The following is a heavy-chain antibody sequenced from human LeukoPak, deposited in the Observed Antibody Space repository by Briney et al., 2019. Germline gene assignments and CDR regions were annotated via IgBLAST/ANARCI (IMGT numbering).Heavy chain of an antibody. CDR1: GGSLSNYY. CDR2: INHSGSI. CDR3: AKVYSYGPKDDF. J-gene: IGHJ4*02. D-gene: IGHD5-18*01. Sequence: PSETLSLTCAVYGGSLSNYYWSWIRQPPGKGLEWIGEINHSGSINHNPSLKSRVTISIDTSKNQFSLKLTSVTAAATAVYYCAKVYSYGPKDDFWGQGTLVTVSS. V-gene: IGHV4-34*01.